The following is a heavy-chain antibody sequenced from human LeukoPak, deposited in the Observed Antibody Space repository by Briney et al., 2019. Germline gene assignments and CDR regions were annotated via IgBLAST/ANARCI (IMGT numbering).Heavy chain of an antibody. V-gene: IGHV4-31*03. CDR3: ATLVPVYSSGWYYVDY. CDR2: IFNTGRA. D-gene: IGHD6-19*01. J-gene: IGHJ4*02. Sequence: SETLSLTCTVSGGSISSVGYFWSWIRQNPGKGLEYIGYIFNTGRASYNPSLRSRVTMSVDTPNNQFSLRLISVTAADTAVYYCATLVPVYSSGWYYVDYWGQGTLGTVSS. CDR1: GGSISSVGYF.